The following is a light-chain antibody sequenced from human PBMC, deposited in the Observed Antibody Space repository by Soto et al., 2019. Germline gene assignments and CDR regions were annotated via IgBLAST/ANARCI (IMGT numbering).Light chain of an antibody. CDR2: DVR. Sequence: QSALTQPASVSASPGQSITIPCTGTSSDVGGYNYVSWYQQHPGKAPKLMIYDVRNRPSGVSDRFSGSKSGNTASLTISGLQAEYEANYCPTSYTISPTPVFGTCT. J-gene: IGLJ1*01. V-gene: IGLV2-14*01. CDR1: SSDVGGYNY. CDR3: TSYTISPTPV.